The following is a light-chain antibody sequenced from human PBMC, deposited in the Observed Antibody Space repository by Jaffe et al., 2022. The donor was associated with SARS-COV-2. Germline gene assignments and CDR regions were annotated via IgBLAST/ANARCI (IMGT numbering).Light chain of an antibody. Sequence: QSVLTQPPSVSAAPGQKVTISCFGSSSNIGNNYVSWYQHLPGTAPKLLIYENNKRPSGIPDRFSGSKSGTSATLGITGLQTGDEADYYCATWDSSLSAVVFGGGTQLTVL. J-gene: IGLJ2*01. CDR2: ENN. CDR1: SSNIGNNY. V-gene: IGLV1-51*02. CDR3: ATWDSSLSAVV.